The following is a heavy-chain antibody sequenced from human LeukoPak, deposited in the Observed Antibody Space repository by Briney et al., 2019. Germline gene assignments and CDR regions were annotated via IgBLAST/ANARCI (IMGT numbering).Heavy chain of an antibody. Sequence: GESLQISCKGSGYSFTSYWIGWVRQMPGKGLEWMGIIYPGDSDTRYNPSFQSHVTISADKSISTAYLQWSSLKASDSAMYYCARRGSSGWYGTFYMDVWGKGTTVTVSS. CDR3: ARRGSSGWYGTFYMDV. V-gene: IGHV5-51*01. J-gene: IGHJ6*03. CDR1: GYSFTSYW. D-gene: IGHD6-19*01. CDR2: IYPGDSDT.